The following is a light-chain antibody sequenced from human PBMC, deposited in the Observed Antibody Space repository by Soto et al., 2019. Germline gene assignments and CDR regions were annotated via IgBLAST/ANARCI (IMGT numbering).Light chain of an antibody. J-gene: IGLJ1*01. CDR3: SSYTRSSISV. V-gene: IGLV2-14*01. CDR1: SSYVGGYNY. CDR2: DVS. Sequence: QSALTQPASVSGSPGQSITISCTGTSSYVGGYNYVSWYQQHPGKAPKLMIYDVSNRPSGVSNRFSGSKSGNTASLTISGLQAEDEADYYGSSYTRSSISVFGTGTKLTVL.